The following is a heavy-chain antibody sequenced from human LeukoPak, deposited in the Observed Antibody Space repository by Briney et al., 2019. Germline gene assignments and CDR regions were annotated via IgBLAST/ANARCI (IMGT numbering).Heavy chain of an antibody. CDR3: AKGSYYDSSGYYYDY. D-gene: IGHD3-22*01. V-gene: IGHV3-23*01. CDR2: ISGSGGST. Sequence: GGSLRLSCAASGFTFSSYAMSWVRQAPGKGLEWVSAISGSGGSTYYADSVKGRFTISRDNSKNTLYLQMNSLRAEDTAVYYCAKGSYYDSSGYYYDYWGQGTLVTVSS. CDR1: GFTFSSYA. J-gene: IGHJ4*02.